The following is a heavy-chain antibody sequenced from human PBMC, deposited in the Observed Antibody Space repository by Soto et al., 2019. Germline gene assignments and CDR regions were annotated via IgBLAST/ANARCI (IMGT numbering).Heavy chain of an antibody. CDR1: GYTFTSYG. CDR3: ARDRGQLGYCSGASCPTGI. D-gene: IGHD2-15*01. Sequence: ASVKVSCKASGYTFTSYGISWVRQAPGQGREWMGWISAYNGNTNYAQKLQGRVTMTTDTSTSTAYMELRSLRSDDTAVYYCARDRGQLGYCSGASCPTGIWGQGTMVIVS. J-gene: IGHJ3*02. V-gene: IGHV1-18*04. CDR2: ISAYNGNT.